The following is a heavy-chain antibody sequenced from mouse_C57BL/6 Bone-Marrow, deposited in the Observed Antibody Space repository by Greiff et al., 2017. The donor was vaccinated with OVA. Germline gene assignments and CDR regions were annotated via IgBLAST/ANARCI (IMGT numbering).Heavy chain of an antibody. CDR2: IYPRSGNT. J-gene: IGHJ2*01. CDR1: GYTFTSYG. V-gene: IGHV1-81*01. D-gene: IGHD1-1*01. CDR3: ARRGGSSYFDY. Sequence: VQLQESGAELARPGASVKLSCKASGYTFTSYGISWVKQRTGQGLEWIGEIYPRSGNTYYNEKFKGKATLTADKSSSTAYMELRSLTSEDSAVYFCARRGGSSYFDYWGQGTTLTVSS.